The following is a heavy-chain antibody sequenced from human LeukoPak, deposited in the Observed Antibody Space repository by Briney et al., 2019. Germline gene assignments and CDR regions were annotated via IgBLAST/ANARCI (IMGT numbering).Heavy chain of an antibody. D-gene: IGHD2-2*01. J-gene: IGHJ5*02. V-gene: IGHV4-4*07. CDR2: IYTSGST. Sequence: SETLSLTCTVSGGSISSYYWSWIRQPAGKGLEWIGRIYTSGSTNYNPSLKSRVTMSVDTSKNQFSLKLSSVTAADTAVYYCARDVLVPAATDWFDPWGQGTPVTVSS. CDR1: GGSISSYY. CDR3: ARDVLVPAATDWFDP.